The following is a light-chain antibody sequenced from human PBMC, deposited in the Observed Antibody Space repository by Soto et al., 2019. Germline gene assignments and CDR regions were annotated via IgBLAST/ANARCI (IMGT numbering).Light chain of an antibody. Sequence: EIVMTQSPATLSVSLGDRATLSCRASQSLSSNLAWYQQKPGQAPRLLISGTTTRATGIPARFSGSGSGTEFTLTISSLQSEDFAVYFCQQYNIWPYTFGQGTKVEIK. CDR3: QQYNIWPYT. CDR2: GTT. J-gene: IGKJ2*01. V-gene: IGKV3-15*01. CDR1: QSLSSN.